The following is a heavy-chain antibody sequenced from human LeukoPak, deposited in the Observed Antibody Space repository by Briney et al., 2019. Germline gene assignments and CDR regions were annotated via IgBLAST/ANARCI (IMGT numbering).Heavy chain of an antibody. V-gene: IGHV4-59*08. J-gene: IGHJ4*02. CDR2: IYYNGST. Sequence: SETPSLTCSVSGGSINSLYWSWIRQPPGKGLEWIGYIYYNGSTNYNAYLKSRVTMFVDMSKNKFSLRLSSVTAADTAVYYCARHRAYSSSSPFDYWGQGTLVTVSS. CDR1: GGSINSLY. CDR3: ARHRAYSSSSPFDY. D-gene: IGHD6-6*01.